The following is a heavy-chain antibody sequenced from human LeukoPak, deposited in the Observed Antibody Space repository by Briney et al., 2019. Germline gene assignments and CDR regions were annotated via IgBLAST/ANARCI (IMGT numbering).Heavy chain of an antibody. CDR2: IYYTEKT. Sequence: SETLSLTCTVSGGSISSSDYYWGWIRQSPGRGLEWIGSIYYTEKTYHNPSLKSRVTISVYTSKEQFSLNVYSLTAADTVVYSCXXHVXXXDVXXXVYHYPGYYFDYWGQGALVTVSS. J-gene: IGHJ4*02. CDR1: GGSISSSDYY. V-gene: IGHV4-39*01. CDR3: XXHVXXXDVXXXVYHYPGYYFDY. D-gene: IGHD3-16*01.